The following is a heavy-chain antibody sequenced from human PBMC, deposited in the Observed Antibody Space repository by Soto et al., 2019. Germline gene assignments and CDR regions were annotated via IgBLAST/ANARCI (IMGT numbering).Heavy chain of an antibody. Sequence: QLQLQESGPGLVKPSETLSLTCTVSGGSITSAAVSGGSTTSADHYWGWIRQPPGKELEWIASINDIGHAYCTHSLERRVTIAVDTSKNQFSLRLPSVTAADTAVYYCARQVGKGLWYFDLWGRGTQVTVSS. CDR3: ARQVGKGLWYFDL. V-gene: IGHV4-39*01. CDR1: GGSTTSADHY. J-gene: IGHJ2*01. CDR2: INDIGHA.